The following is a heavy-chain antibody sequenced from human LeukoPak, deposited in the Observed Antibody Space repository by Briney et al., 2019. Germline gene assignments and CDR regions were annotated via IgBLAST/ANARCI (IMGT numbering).Heavy chain of an antibody. CDR1: GFTFSGSA. CDR3: TRQPQYDSSGYGPHP. Sequence: GGSLRLSCAASGFTFSGSAMHWVRQASGKGLGWVGRIRSKANSYATAYAASVKGRFTISRDDSKNTAYLQMNSLKTEDTAVYYCTRQPQYDSSGYGPHPWGQGTLVTVSS. V-gene: IGHV3-73*01. J-gene: IGHJ5*02. CDR2: IRSKANSYAT. D-gene: IGHD3-22*01.